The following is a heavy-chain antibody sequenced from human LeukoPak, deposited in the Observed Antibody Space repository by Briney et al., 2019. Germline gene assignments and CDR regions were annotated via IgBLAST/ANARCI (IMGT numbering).Heavy chain of an antibody. J-gene: IGHJ4*02. CDR3: ARSTIFGVVISLHPDERGPYYFDY. Sequence: SQTLSLTCTVSGGSISSGGYYWSWIRQPPGKGLEWIGYIYHSGSTYYNPSLKSRVTISVDRSKNQFSLKLSSVTAADTAVYYCARSTIFGVVISLHPDERGPYYFDYWGQGTLVTVSS. CDR2: IYHSGST. D-gene: IGHD3-3*01. V-gene: IGHV4-30-2*01. CDR1: GGSISSGGYY.